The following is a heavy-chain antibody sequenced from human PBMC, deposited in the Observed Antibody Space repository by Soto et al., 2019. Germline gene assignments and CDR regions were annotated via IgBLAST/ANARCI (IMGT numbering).Heavy chain of an antibody. CDR1: GASIRDGDYY. V-gene: IGHV4-30-4*01. J-gene: IGHJ4*02. CDR3: ARVGYGDHGRGYYFDF. CDR2: IDYTGGT. D-gene: IGHD4-17*01. Sequence: KTSETLSLTCSVSGASIRDGDYYWSWLRQPPGKGPEWIGIIDYTGGTHYNPTLTGPVSMSVDTSANQFSLKVNFVTAADSAVYYCARVGYGDHGRGYYFDFWGPGILVTVSS.